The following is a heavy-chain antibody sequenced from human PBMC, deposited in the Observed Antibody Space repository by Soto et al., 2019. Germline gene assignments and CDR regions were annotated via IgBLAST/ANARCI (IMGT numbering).Heavy chain of an antibody. CDR3: ARGFMDQRYYYMDV. Sequence: ASVKVSCKASGYTFTSYDINWVRQATGQGLEWTGWMNPNSGKTGYAQKIQGRVTMTRNTSISTTNKKLSSLRSEDTAVYYCARGFMDQRYYYMDVWGKGTTVTVSS. J-gene: IGHJ6*03. CDR1: GYTFTSYD. V-gene: IGHV1-8*01. CDR2: MNPNSGKT.